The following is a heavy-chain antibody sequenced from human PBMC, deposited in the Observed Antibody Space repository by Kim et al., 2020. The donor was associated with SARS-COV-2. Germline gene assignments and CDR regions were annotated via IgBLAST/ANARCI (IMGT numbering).Heavy chain of an antibody. Sequence: GGSLRLSCAASGFTFSSYAMHWVRQAPGKGLEWVAVISYDGSNKYYADSVKGRFTISRDNSKNTLYLQMNSLRAEDTAVYYCARGFVAAAGTFGGAFDIWGQGTMVTVSS. CDR2: ISYDGSNK. D-gene: IGHD6-13*01. CDR3: ARGFVAAAGTFGGAFDI. J-gene: IGHJ3*02. V-gene: IGHV3-30*04. CDR1: GFTFSSYA.